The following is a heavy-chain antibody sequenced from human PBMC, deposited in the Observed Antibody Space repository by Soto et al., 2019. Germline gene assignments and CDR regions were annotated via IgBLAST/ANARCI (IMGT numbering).Heavy chain of an antibody. CDR3: ARNVPVTALGY. Sequence: EVRLVESGGGLVQPGGSLRLSCAASGVTVGNNYMSWVRQAPGKGLEWVSFTYSGGDTRYADSVKGRFTMSRDSTKNTLYLQMDSLRAEDTAVYFCARNVPVTALGYWGQGSLVTVSS. CDR2: TYSGGDT. V-gene: IGHV3-66*01. CDR1: GVTVGNNY. D-gene: IGHD4-17*01. J-gene: IGHJ4*02.